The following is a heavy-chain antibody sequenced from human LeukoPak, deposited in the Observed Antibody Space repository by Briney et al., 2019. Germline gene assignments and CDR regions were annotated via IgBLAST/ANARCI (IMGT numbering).Heavy chain of an antibody. CDR1: GGSISSYY. J-gene: IGHJ6*03. CDR2: IYTSGST. D-gene: IGHD3-10*01. Sequence: SETLSLTCTVSGGSISSYYWSWIRQPAGKGLEWIGRIYTSGSTNYNPSLKSRVTMSVDTSKNQFSLKLSSVTAADTAVYYCARHSGYYGSGSYYNRIYYYYMDVWGKGTTVTISS. CDR3: ARHSGYYGSGSYYNRIYYYYMDV. V-gene: IGHV4-4*07.